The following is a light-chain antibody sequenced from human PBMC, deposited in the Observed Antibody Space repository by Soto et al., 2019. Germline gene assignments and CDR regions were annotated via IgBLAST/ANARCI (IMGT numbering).Light chain of an antibody. V-gene: IGKV1-5*01. Sequence: DIQMTQSPSTLSASVGDRVTITCRASQSISSWLAWYQQKPGKAPKLLIYDASSLESGVPSRFSGSGSGTEFTLTISSLQPDDCATYYCQHRQTFGQGTKVEIK. J-gene: IGKJ1*01. CDR1: QSISSW. CDR2: DAS. CDR3: QHRQT.